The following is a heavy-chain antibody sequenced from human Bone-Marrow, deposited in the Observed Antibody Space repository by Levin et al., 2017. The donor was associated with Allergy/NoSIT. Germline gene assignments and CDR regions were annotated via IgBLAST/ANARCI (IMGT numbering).Heavy chain of an antibody. Sequence: KRGESLKISCKGSGYSFTSYWIGWVRQMPGKGLEWMGIIYPGDSDTRYSPSFQGQVTISADKSISTAYLQWSSLKASDTAMYYCARQDDYSGYDSPIDYWGQGTLVTVSS. D-gene: IGHD5-12*01. CDR2: IYPGDSDT. CDR3: ARQDDYSGYDSPIDY. V-gene: IGHV5-51*01. J-gene: IGHJ4*02. CDR1: GYSFTSYW.